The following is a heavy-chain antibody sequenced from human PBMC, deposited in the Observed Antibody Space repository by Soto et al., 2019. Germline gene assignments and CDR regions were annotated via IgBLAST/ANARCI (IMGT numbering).Heavy chain of an antibody. D-gene: IGHD3-22*01. J-gene: IGHJ6*02. CDR2: ISYDGSNK. CDR1: GFTFSSYG. Sequence: GGSLRLSCAASGFTFSSYGMHWVRQAPGKGLEWVAVISYDGSNKYYADSVKGRFTISRDNSKNTLYLQMNSLRAEDTAVYYCAKDQYYYDSSGYYYPNYYYYGMDVWGQGTTVTVSS. CDR3: AKDQYYYDSSGYYYPNYYYYGMDV. V-gene: IGHV3-30*18.